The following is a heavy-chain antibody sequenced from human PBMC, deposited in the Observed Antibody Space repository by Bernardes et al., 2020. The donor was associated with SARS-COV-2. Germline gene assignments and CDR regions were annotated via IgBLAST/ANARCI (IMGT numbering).Heavy chain of an antibody. J-gene: IGHJ5*02. CDR3: AGYGSGSYKWFDP. CDR1: GFTFSSYA. Sequence: GGSLRLSCAASGFTFSSYAMTWVRQAPGKGLEWVSTISGSGGSTYYADSVKGRFTISRDNSKNTLYLQMNSLRAEDTAVFYCAGYGSGSYKWFDPWGQGTLVTV. V-gene: IGHV3-23*01. CDR2: ISGSGGST. D-gene: IGHD3-10*01.